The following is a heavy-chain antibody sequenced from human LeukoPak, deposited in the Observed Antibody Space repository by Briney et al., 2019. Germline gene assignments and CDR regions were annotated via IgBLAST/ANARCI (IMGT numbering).Heavy chain of an antibody. CDR3: ARVRGRYCSSTSCYTDWFDP. V-gene: IGHV4-34*01. J-gene: IGHJ5*02. CDR1: GGSFSGYY. Sequence: SETLSLTCAVYGGSFSGYYWSWIRQPPGKGLEWIGEINHSGSTNYSPSLKSRVTISVDTSKNQFSLKLSSVTAADTAVYYCARVRGRYCSSTSCYTDWFDPWGQGTLVTVSS. D-gene: IGHD2-2*02. CDR2: INHSGST.